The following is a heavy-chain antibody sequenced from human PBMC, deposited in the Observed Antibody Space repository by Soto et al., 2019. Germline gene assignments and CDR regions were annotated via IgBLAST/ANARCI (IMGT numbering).Heavy chain of an antibody. V-gene: IGHV1-18*01. CDR3: ARGRYCSGGSCYSSDYYGMDV. J-gene: IGHJ6*02. D-gene: IGHD2-15*01. CDR2: ISAYNGNT. CDR1: GYTFTSYG. Sequence: QVQLAQSGAEVKKPGASVKVSCKASGYTFTSYGISWVRQAPGQGLEWMGWISAYNGNTNYAQKLQGRVTMTTDTSTSTAYMELRSLRSDDTAVYYCARGRYCSGGSCYSSDYYGMDVWGQGTTVTVSS.